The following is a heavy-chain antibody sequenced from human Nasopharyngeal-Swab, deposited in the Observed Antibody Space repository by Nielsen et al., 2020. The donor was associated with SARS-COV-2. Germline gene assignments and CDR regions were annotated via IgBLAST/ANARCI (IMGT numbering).Heavy chain of an antibody. CDR2: IYYSGST. CDR3: AREGVVVVPAAAYYYYGMDV. J-gene: IGHJ6*02. Sequence: VQGLEWLGYIYYSGSTNYNPSLKSRVTISVDTSKNQFSLKLSSVTAADTAVYYCAREGVVVVPAAAYYYYGMDVWGQGTTVTVSS. D-gene: IGHD2-2*01. V-gene: IGHV4-59*01.